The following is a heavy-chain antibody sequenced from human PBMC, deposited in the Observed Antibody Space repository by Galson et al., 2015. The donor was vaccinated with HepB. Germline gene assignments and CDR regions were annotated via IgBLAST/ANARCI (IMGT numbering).Heavy chain of an antibody. Sequence: CAISGDSVSSNRAAWNWIRQSPSRGLEWLGRTFYRSKWFNDYAESVRGRIIIKPDTSKNQPSLQLNSATPEDTAVYYCARSHWGFDSWGQGTPVTVSS. CDR1: GDSVSSNRAA. J-gene: IGHJ4*02. V-gene: IGHV6-1*01. CDR3: ARSHWGFDS. CDR2: TFYRSKWFN. D-gene: IGHD7-27*01.